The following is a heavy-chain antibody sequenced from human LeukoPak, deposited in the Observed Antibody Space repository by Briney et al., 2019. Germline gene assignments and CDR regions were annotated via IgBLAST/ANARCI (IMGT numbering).Heavy chain of an antibody. V-gene: IGHV1-69*13. D-gene: IGHD3-22*01. Sequence: ASVKVSCKASGGTFSSYAISWVRQAPGQGLEWMGGIIPIFGTANYAQKFQGRVTITADESTSTAYMELSSLRSEDTAVYYCARDDVAAGTMIVGNFDYWGQGTLVTVSS. J-gene: IGHJ4*02. CDR3: ARDDVAAGTMIVGNFDY. CDR2: IIPIFGTA. CDR1: GGTFSSYA.